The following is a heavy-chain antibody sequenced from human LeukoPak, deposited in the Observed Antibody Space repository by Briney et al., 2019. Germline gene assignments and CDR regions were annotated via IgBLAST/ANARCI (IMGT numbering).Heavy chain of an antibody. V-gene: IGHV1-3*01. CDR2: INAGNGNT. J-gene: IGHJ4*02. CDR3: ARDQRYSSGPRFDY. Sequence: ASVKVSCKASGYTFTSYAMHWVRQAPGQRLEWMGWINAGNGNTKYSQKFQGRVTMTRDTSTSTVYMELSSLRSEDTAVYYCARDQRYSSGPRFDYWGQGTRVTVSS. CDR1: GYTFTSYA. D-gene: IGHD6-19*01.